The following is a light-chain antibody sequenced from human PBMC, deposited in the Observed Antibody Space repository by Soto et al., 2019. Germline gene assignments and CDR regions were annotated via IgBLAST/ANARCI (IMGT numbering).Light chain of an antibody. J-gene: IGKJ1*01. CDR1: QGINNY. V-gene: IGKV1-27*01. CDR3: RKYNSAPRA. CDR2: AAS. Sequence: DIQMTQSPSSLSASVGDRVTITCRASQGINNYLAWYQQKSGKAPKLLIYAASTLQSGVPSRFSGSVTGADFTLTISSLQPEDVATYYCRKYNSAPRAFGQGTKVEIK.